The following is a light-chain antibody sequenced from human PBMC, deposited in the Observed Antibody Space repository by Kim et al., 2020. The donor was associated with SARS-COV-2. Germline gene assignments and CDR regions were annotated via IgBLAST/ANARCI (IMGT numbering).Light chain of an antibody. CDR2: GAS. Sequence: PGKRGVCSGRASQCVRSRYVAWYQHNTGQAPRLLIDGASRRATGIPDRLSGSGSGTEFTIIISRLEPEDFTVYYWQQYGSSLTWRFGQGTKGDIK. J-gene: IGKJ1*01. CDR3: QQYGSSLTWR. CDR1: QCVRSRY. V-gene: IGKV3-20*01.